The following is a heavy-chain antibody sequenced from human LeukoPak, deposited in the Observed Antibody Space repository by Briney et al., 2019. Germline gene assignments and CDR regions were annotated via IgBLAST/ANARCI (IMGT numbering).Heavy chain of an antibody. CDR1: GFTFSSYA. V-gene: IGHV3-23*01. D-gene: IGHD2-21*02. CDR3: AKGCGGACYSSFGY. J-gene: IGHJ4*02. Sequence: PGGSLRLSCAASGFTFSSYAMSWVRQAPGKGLEWVSAISGGDGSTYYADSVKGRFTISRDNSKNTLYLQMYSLRAGDTAVYYCAKGCGGACYSSFGYWGQGTLVTVSS. CDR2: ISGGDGST.